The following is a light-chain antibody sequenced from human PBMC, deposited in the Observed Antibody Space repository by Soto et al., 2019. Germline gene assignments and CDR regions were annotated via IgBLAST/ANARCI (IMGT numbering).Light chain of an antibody. CDR3: QQYYTTPRT. CDR1: QSVLYNSNNKNF. J-gene: IGKJ1*01. V-gene: IGKV4-1*01. Sequence: DIVMTQSPDSLAVSLGERATINCKSSQSVLYNSNNKNFLAWYQQKPGQPPKLLIYWASTRESGVPDRFSGSGSGTDFTLTISSLQAEDVAVYYCQQYYTTPRTFGQGTEVEIK. CDR2: WAS.